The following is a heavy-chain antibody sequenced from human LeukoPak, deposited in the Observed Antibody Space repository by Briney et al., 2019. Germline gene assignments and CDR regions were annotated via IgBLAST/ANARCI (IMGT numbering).Heavy chain of an antibody. CDR3: HAYGGNSLLDFDY. CDR2: IYYSGST. V-gene: IGHV4-30-4*01. D-gene: IGHD4-23*01. J-gene: IGHJ4*02. Sequence: SETLSLTCTVSGGSISSGDYYWSWIRQPPGKGLEWIGYIYYSGSTYYNPSLKSRVTISVDTSKNQFSLKLSSVTAADTAVYYCHAYGGNSLLDFDYWGQGTLVTVSS. CDR1: GGSISSGDYY.